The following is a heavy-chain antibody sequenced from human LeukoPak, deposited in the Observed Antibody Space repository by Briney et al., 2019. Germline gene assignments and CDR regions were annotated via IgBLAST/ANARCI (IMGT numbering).Heavy chain of an antibody. J-gene: IGHJ5*02. Sequence: GGSLSLSCAASRFTFTTFWMHWVRHVPGKGLVWVSLINPDGSTTTYADSVKGRFTISRDNAKNTVYLQMNSRGGEDTAVYYCARELRGSPDRWGQGALVTVSS. CDR1: RFTFTTFW. CDR2: INPDGSTT. V-gene: IGHV3-74*01. D-gene: IGHD3-16*01. CDR3: ARELRGSPDR.